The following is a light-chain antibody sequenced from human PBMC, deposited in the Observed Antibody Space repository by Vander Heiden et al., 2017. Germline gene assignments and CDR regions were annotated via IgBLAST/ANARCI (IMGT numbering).Light chain of an antibody. V-gene: IGKV1-9*01. Sequence: IQLTQSPSSLSASGGDRVITTFSASQGISSYLAWYQQKPGKAPKLLIYAASTLQSGVPSRFSGSGSGTDFTLTISSLQPEDFATYYCQQLNSYPPLTFGGGTNVEIK. CDR3: QQLNSYPPLT. CDR2: AAS. J-gene: IGKJ4*01. CDR1: QGISSY.